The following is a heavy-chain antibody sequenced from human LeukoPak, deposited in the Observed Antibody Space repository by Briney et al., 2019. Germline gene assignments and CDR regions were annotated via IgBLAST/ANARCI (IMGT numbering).Heavy chain of an antibody. CDR3: ARDRATGTYYYGSGSFVGDYYGMDV. J-gene: IGHJ6*02. Sequence: PGGPLRLSCAASGFTFSSYSMNWVRQAPGKGLEWVSYISSSSSTIYYADSVKGRFTISRDNAKNSLYLQMNSLRAEDTAVYYCARDRATGTYYYGSGSFVGDYYGMDVWGQGTTVTVSS. V-gene: IGHV3-48*01. D-gene: IGHD3-10*01. CDR1: GFTFSSYS. CDR2: ISSSSSTI.